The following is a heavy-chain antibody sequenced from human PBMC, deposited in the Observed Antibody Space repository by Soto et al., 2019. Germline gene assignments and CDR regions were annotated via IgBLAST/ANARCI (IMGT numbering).Heavy chain of an antibody. V-gene: IGHV4-59*01. D-gene: IGHD6-19*01. CDR3: ARDLGSSGIDY. CDR1: GGSISSYY. CDR2: IYYSGST. Sequence: QVQLQESGPGLVKPSETLSLTCTVSGGSISSYYWSWIRQPPGKGLEWIGYIYYSGSTNYNPSLKGRVTISVDTSKNQFSLKLSSVTAADTAVYYCARDLGSSGIDYWGQGTLVTVSS. J-gene: IGHJ4*02.